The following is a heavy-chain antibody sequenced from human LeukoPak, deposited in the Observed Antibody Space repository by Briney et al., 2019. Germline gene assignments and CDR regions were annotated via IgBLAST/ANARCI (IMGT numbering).Heavy chain of an antibody. V-gene: IGHV1-8*01. CDR1: GYTFTSYD. CDR3: ARALKDYDFWSGYYPTLFDY. D-gene: IGHD3-3*01. CDR2: MNPNSGNT. Sequence: ASVKVSCKASGYTFTSYDINRVRQATGQGLEWMGWMNPNSGNTGYAQKFQGRVTMTRNTSISTAYMELSSLRSEDTAVYYCARALKDYDFWSGYYPTLFDYWGQGTLVTVSS. J-gene: IGHJ4*02.